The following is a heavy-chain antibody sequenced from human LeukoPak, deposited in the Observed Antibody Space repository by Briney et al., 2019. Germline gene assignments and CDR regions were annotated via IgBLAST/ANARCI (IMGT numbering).Heavy chain of an antibody. D-gene: IGHD5-12*01. CDR2: IYSGGST. Sequence: TGGSLRLSCAASGFTVSSNYMSWVRQAPGKGLEWVSVIYSGGSTYYADSVKGRFTISRDNSKNTLYLQMNSLRAEDTAVYHCARAWIYPTPGYFDLWGRGTLVTVSS. CDR3: ARAWIYPTPGYFDL. J-gene: IGHJ2*01. V-gene: IGHV3-53*01. CDR1: GFTVSSNY.